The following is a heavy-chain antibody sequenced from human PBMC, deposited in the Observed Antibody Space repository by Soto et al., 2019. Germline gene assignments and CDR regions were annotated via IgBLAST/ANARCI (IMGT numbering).Heavy chain of an antibody. Sequence: VGSLRLSCVVSGFTFSTYSINWVRQAPGKGLEWVSSISSRSDIYYADSVKGRFTISRDNAKNSVSLQMNSLRAEDTAVYYCAREYTAWPLAYGLDVWGQGTTVTVS. D-gene: IGHD2-2*02. CDR3: AREYTAWPLAYGLDV. J-gene: IGHJ6*02. CDR2: ISSRSDI. CDR1: GFTFSTYS. V-gene: IGHV3-21*01.